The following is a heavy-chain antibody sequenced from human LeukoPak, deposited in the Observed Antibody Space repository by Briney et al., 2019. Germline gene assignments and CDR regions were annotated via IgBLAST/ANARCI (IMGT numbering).Heavy chain of an antibody. D-gene: IGHD3-22*01. CDR3: ARDHYYDSSGYYPS. CDR1: GGTFSSYA. V-gene: IGHV1-69*13. Sequence: ASVKVSCKASGGTFSSYAISWVRQAPGQGLEWMGGIIPIFGTANYAQKFQGRVTITADESTSTAYMELSSLRSEDTAVYYCARDHYYDSSGYYPSWGQGTLVTVSS. J-gene: IGHJ4*02. CDR2: IIPIFGTA.